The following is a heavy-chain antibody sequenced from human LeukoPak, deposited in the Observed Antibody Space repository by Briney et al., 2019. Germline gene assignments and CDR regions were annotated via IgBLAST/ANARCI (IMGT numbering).Heavy chain of an antibody. J-gene: IGHJ3*02. Sequence: GGSLRLSCAASGFTFSSYAMSWVRQAPGKGLEWVSVISSSGDSAYYADSVKGRFTMSRDSSKNTLYLQMKSLRAEDTAVYYCAKDRTYCTNAICYNAFDIWGQGTMITVSS. CDR3: AKDRTYCTNAICYNAFDI. V-gene: IGHV3-23*01. CDR1: GFTFSSYA. CDR2: ISSSGDSA. D-gene: IGHD2-8*01.